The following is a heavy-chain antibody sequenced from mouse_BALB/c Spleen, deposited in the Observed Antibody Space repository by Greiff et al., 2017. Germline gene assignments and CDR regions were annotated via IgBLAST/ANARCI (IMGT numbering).Heavy chain of an antibody. Sequence: QVQLQQSGAELARPGASVKLSCKASGYTFTSYWMQWVKQRPGQGLEWIGAIYPGDGDTRYTQKFKGKATLTADKSSSTAYMQRSSLASEDSAVYDCASYDYWGQGTTLTVSA. J-gene: IGHJ2*01. CDR3: ASYDY. CDR1: GYTFTSYW. CDR2: IYPGDGDT. V-gene: IGHV1-87*01. D-gene: IGHD1-1*01.